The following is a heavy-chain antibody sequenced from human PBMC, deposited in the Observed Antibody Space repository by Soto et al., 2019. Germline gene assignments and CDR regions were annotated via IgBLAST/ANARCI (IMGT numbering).Heavy chain of an antibody. CDR3: ARGIAAAAARGMDV. CDR2: IIPILGIA. J-gene: IGHJ6*02. CDR1: GGTFSSYT. D-gene: IGHD6-13*01. Sequence: SVKVSCKASGGTFSSYTISWVRQAPGQGLEWMGRIIPILGIANYAQKFQGRVTITADTSISTAYMELSRLRSDDTAVYYCARGIAAAAARGMDVWGQGTTVTVSS. V-gene: IGHV1-69*02.